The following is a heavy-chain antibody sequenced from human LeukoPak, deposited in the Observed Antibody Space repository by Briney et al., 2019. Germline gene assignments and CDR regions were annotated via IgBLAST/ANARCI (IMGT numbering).Heavy chain of an antibody. D-gene: IGHD2-15*01. Sequence: ASVKVSCKASGYTFTSYDINWVRQATGQGLEWMGWMNPNSGNTGYAQKFQGRVTITRNTSISTAYMEMSSLRAVDTAVYYCARGGSSGGDFDYWGQGTLVTVSS. CDR1: GYTFTSYD. CDR2: MNPNSGNT. V-gene: IGHV1-8*03. J-gene: IGHJ4*02. CDR3: ARGGSSGGDFDY.